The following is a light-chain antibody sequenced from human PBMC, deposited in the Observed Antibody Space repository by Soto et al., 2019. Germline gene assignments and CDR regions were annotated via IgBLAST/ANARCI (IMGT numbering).Light chain of an antibody. CDR1: SSDVGGYNY. V-gene: IGLV2-8*01. Sequence: QSALTQPPSASGSPGQSVTISCTGTSSDVGGYNYVSWYQQHPGKAPKLMISEVNKRPSGVPDRFSGSKSGNTASLTVSGLLADDEADYYFSSYAGSNNLVFGGGTKLTVL. J-gene: IGLJ3*02. CDR2: EVN. CDR3: SSYAGSNNLV.